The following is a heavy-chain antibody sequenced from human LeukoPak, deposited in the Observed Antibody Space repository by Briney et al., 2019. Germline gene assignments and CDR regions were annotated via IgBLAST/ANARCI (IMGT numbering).Heavy chain of an antibody. CDR3: ARVGGDYVTPPFDY. CDR1: GYSISSGYY. Sequence: KPSETLSLTCTVSGYSISSGYYWGWIRQPPGKGLEWIGSIYHSGSTYYNPSLKSRVTISVDTSKNQFSLKLSSVTAADTAVYYCARVGGDYVTPPFDYWGQGTLVTVSS. J-gene: IGHJ4*02. V-gene: IGHV4-38-2*02. CDR2: IYHSGST. D-gene: IGHD4-17*01.